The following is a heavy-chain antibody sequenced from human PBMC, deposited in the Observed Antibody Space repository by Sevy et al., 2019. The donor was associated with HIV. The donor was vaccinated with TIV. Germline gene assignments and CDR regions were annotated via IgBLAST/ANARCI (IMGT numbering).Heavy chain of an antibody. D-gene: IGHD6-13*01. CDR2: IKQDGSVK. J-gene: IGHJ4*02. V-gene: IGHV3-7*01. Sequence: GGSLRLSCAASGFTFSNYWMTWVRQAPGKGLEWVANIKQDGSVKYYVDSVKGRFTISRDNARNLLYLQMNSLRVEDTALYYCVRAIAADGSFWGQGTLVTVSS. CDR3: VRAIAADGSF. CDR1: GFTFSNYW.